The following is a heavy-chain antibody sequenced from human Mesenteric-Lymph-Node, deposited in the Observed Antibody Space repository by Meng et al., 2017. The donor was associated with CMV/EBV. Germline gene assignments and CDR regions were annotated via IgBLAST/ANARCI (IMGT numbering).Heavy chain of an antibody. CDR3: ARGTPLLR. Sequence: DVQLVESGVGLVRPWGSVSLSCAASVFTFSSYSMNWVRQAPGKGLEWVSSISSSSSYIYYADSVKGRFTISRDNAKNSLYLQMNSLRAEDTAVYYCARGTPLLRWGQGTLVTVSS. J-gene: IGHJ4*02. D-gene: IGHD3-22*01. CDR1: VFTFSSYS. V-gene: IGHV3-21*01. CDR2: ISSSSSYI.